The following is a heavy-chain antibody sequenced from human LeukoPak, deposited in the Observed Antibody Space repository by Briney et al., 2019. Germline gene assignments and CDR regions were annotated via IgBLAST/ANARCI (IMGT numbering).Heavy chain of an antibody. V-gene: IGHV3-7*01. CDR1: GFTTHYW. D-gene: IGHD3-3*01. Sequence: GGSLRLSCTASGFTTHYWLNWVRQSPGKGLEGVANIDRDGRVQHYVDSVEGRFTISRDSAKNSLALQMHSLRAEDTAVYYCTGGSDKVRSGEYYYYMDVWGTGTTVTVSS. CDR3: TGGSDKVRSGEYYYYMDV. CDR2: IDRDGRVQ. J-gene: IGHJ6*03.